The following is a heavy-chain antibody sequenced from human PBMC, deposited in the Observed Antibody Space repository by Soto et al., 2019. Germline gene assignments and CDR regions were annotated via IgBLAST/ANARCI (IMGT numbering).Heavy chain of an antibody. V-gene: IGHV3-30*18. CDR3: AKTVGDDYDDPPFPGTHYYYYYGMDV. Sequence: QVQLVESGGGVVQPGRSLRLSCAASGFTFSSYGMHWVRQAPGKGLEWVAVISYDGSNKYYADSVKGRFTISRDNSKNTLYLQMNSLRAEDTAVYYCAKTVGDDYDDPPFPGTHYYYYYGMDVWGQGTTVTVSS. D-gene: IGHD4-17*01. CDR1: GFTFSSYG. CDR2: ISYDGSNK. J-gene: IGHJ6*02.